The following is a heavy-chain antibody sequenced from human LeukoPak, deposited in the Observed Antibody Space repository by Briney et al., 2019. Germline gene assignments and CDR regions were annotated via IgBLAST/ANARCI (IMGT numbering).Heavy chain of an antibody. CDR2: TNHSGST. Sequence: SETLSLTCTVSGGSISSYYWSWIRQPPGKGLEWIGETNHSGSTYYNPSLKSRVTISVDTSKNQFSLKLSSVTAADTAVYYCARGATHYDYDWGTIPQKKTYFDYWGQGTLVTVSS. J-gene: IGHJ4*02. D-gene: IGHD3-16*01. CDR3: ARGATHYDYDWGTIPQKKTYFDY. CDR1: GGSISSYY. V-gene: IGHV4-34*01.